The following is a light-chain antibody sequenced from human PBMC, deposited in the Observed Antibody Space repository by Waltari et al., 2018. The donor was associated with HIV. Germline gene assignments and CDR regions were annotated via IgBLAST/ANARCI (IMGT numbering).Light chain of an antibody. Sequence: SYVLTQPASVSVAPGQTANVTCGGAKVESKSVHWYQQRAGKAPILVLYDDTDRPSGIPERFSGSNSGNTATLTISRVEAGDEGDYYCHVWESSSDEYVFGTGTKVTV. V-gene: IGLV3-21*02. J-gene: IGLJ1*01. CDR1: KVESKS. CDR2: DDT. CDR3: HVWESSSDEYV.